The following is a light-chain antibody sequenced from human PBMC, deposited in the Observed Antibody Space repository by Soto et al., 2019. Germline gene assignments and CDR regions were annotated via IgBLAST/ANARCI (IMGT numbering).Light chain of an antibody. CDR3: KQYKEWPQFN. CDR2: GAS. V-gene: IGKV3-15*01. J-gene: IGKJ5*01. Sequence: EIVMTQSPATLSLSPGETATLSCRSSQSVSNNVAWYQQKPGQAPRLLILGASTRATGIPARFSGSGSGTEFTLSIGSLQYEDFAVYYCKQYKEWPQFNFGQGTRLEIK. CDR1: QSVSNN.